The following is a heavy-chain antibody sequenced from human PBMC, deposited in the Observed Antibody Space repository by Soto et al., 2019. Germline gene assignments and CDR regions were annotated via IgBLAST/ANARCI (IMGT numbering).Heavy chain of an antibody. V-gene: IGHV4-34*01. CDR3: ASQYSYGSPYNWFDP. J-gene: IGHJ5*02. CDR2: INHSGST. D-gene: IGHD5-18*01. Sequence: KPSETLSLTCAVYGGSFSGYYWSWIRQPPGKGLEWIGEINHSGSTNYNPSLKSRVTISVDTSKNQFSLKLSSVTAADTAVYYCASQYSYGSPYNWFDPWGQGTLVTVSS. CDR1: GGSFSGYY.